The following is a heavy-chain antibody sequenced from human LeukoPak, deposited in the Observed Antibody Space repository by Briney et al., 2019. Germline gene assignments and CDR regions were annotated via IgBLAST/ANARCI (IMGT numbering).Heavy chain of an antibody. D-gene: IGHD3-16*02. J-gene: IGHJ4*02. Sequence: SETLSLTCTVSGGSISRYYWSWIRQPPGKGLEWIGYIYYSGTTNYNPSLKSRVTISVDTSKNQFSLKLSSVTAADTAVYYCARDGLYDYVWGSYRPFDYWGQGTLVTVSS. CDR1: GGSISRYY. CDR2: IYYSGTT. CDR3: ARDGLYDYVWGSYRPFDY. V-gene: IGHV4-59*12.